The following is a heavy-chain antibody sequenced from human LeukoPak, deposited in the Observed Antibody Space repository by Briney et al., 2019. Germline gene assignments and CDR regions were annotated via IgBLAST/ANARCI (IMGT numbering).Heavy chain of an antibody. V-gene: IGHV4-61*01. CDR1: GGSISSSSYY. CDR3: ARVDVVPAATYWYFDL. J-gene: IGHJ2*01. D-gene: IGHD2-2*01. CDR2: IYYSGST. Sequence: SETLSLTCTVSGGSISSSSYYWSWIRQPPGKGLEWIGYIYYSGSTNYNPSLKSRVTISVDTSKNQFSLKLSSVTAADTAVYYCARVDVVPAATYWYFDLWGRGTLVTVSS.